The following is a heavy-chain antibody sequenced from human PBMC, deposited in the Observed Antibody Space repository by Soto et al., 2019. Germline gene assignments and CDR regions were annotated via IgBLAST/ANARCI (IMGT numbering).Heavy chain of an antibody. CDR3: ANNWDCSGGTCYSYYSYDVDV. Sequence: PSETLSLTCTVSGGSISSYYWSWIRQPPGKGLEWIGCIYYSGSTNYNPSLKSRVTISVDTSKNQFSLRLSSVTAEDTAVYYCANNWDCSGGTCYSYYSYDVDVWGQGTTVTVSS. D-gene: IGHD2-15*01. V-gene: IGHV4-59*12. J-gene: IGHJ6*02. CDR1: GGSISSYY. CDR2: IYYSGST.